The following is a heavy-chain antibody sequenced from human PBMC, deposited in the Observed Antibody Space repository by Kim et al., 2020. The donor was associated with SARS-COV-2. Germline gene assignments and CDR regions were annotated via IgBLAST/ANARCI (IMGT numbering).Heavy chain of an antibody. Sequence: SETLSLTCTVSGGSISSSSYYWGWIRQPPGKGLEWIGSIYYSGSTYYNPSLXXXXXXPVDTSKNXXXRKLSSVTAAXTAVYYCATXXXXXYGSGSYTLNXXGXXXWGQXXXXTVSS. D-gene: IGHD3-10*01. CDR3: ATXXXXXYGSGSYTLNXXGXXX. V-gene: IGHV4-39*01. CDR1: GGSISSSSYY. CDR2: IYYSGST. J-gene: IGHJ4*03.